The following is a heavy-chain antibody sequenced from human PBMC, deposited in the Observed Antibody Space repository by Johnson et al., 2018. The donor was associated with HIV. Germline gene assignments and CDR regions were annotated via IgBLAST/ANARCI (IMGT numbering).Heavy chain of an antibody. CDR2: SSRSGSTI. D-gene: IGHD1-26*01. Sequence: QVQLVESGGGLVKPGGSLRLSCAASGFNLSDYYMRWIRQTPGKGLEWVSDSSRSGSTIYYADSVQGRFTISRENAKNSLFLQMSSLRAEDTAVYYCASVGPRSKGGPVDAFDIWGQGTMVTVSS. CDR3: ASVGPRSKGGPVDAFDI. J-gene: IGHJ3*02. CDR1: GFNLSDYY. V-gene: IGHV3-11*04.